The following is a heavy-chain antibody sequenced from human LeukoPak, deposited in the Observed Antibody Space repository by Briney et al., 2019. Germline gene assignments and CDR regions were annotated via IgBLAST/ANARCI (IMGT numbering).Heavy chain of an antibody. J-gene: IGHJ4*02. CDR2: ISGSGDST. Sequence: GGSLRLSCAASGFTFSSYAMSWARQAPGKGLEWVSTISGSGDSTYYADSVKGRFTISRDNAENSLFLQMNSLGAEDTAVYYCAPFSAVTHYYFDYWGQGTLVTVSS. CDR1: GFTFSSYA. V-gene: IGHV3-23*01. D-gene: IGHD6-13*01. CDR3: APFSAVTHYYFDY.